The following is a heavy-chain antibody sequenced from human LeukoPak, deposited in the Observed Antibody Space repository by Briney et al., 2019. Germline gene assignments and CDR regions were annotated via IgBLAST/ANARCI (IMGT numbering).Heavy chain of an antibody. D-gene: IGHD6-19*01. J-gene: IGHJ4*02. CDR2: IYYSGST. Sequence: SETLSLTCTVSGGSISSGGYYWSWIRQHPGKGLEWIGYIYYSGSTYYNPSLKSRVTISVDTSKNQFSLKLSSVSAADTAVYYCAGTGYSSGWRDYWGQGTLVTVSS. CDR3: AGTGYSSGWRDY. V-gene: IGHV4-31*03. CDR1: GGSISSGGYY.